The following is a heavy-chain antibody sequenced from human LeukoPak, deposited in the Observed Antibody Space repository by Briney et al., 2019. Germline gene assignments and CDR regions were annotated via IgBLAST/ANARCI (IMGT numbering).Heavy chain of an antibody. CDR3: VRRNRYDFEY. J-gene: IGHJ4*02. CDR1: GSTFTTYW. D-gene: IGHD1-14*01. CDR2: FYPDDSDI. V-gene: IGHV5-51*01. Sequence: GESLKISCQGSGSTFTTYWFGGVRQMPGKGLEWMALFYPDDSDIRYSPSFQGQVTNSADKSMNTAYLQWSSLQASGTAMYYCVRRNRYDFEYWGQGSLVTVSS.